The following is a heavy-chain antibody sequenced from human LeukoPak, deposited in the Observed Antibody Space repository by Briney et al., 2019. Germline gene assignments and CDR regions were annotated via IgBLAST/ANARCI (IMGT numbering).Heavy chain of an antibody. Sequence: MSSETLSLTCTVSGGSISSYYWSWIRQPPGKGLEWIGYIYYSGSTNYNPSLKSRVTISVDTSKNQFSLKLSSVTAADTAVYYCARGFGSGNPELDYWGQGTLVTVSS. D-gene: IGHD4-23*01. V-gene: IGHV4-59*01. J-gene: IGHJ4*02. CDR2: IYYSGST. CDR1: GGSISSYY. CDR3: ARGFGSGNPELDY.